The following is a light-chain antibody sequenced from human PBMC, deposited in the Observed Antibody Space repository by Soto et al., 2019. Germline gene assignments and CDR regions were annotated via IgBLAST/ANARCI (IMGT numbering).Light chain of an antibody. Sequence: EIVLTQSPGTLSLSPGEGATLSCRASQSVSTNFFAWYQQKPGQAPRLLIYGASTRATGIPDRFSGSGSGTDFTLTIRRLEPEDFAGSYCQQYGRTSWTFGQGTKVEIK. CDR2: GAS. J-gene: IGKJ1*01. CDR3: QQYGRTSWT. V-gene: IGKV3-20*01. CDR1: QSVSTNF.